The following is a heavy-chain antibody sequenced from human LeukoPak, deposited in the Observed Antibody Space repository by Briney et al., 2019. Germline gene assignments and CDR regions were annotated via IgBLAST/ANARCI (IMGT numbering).Heavy chain of an antibody. D-gene: IGHD3-22*01. V-gene: IGHV3-74*01. Sequence: GGSLRLFCAASGFTFSTYWMHWVRQAPGKGLVWVSRIKSDGSTNYADSVKGRFTISRDNAKNTVSLQMNSLRAEDTGVYYCARAPSEIGGYYPEYFRHWGQGTLVTVSS. J-gene: IGHJ1*01. CDR3: ARAPSEIGGYYPEYFRH. CDR2: IKSDGST. CDR1: GFTFSTYW.